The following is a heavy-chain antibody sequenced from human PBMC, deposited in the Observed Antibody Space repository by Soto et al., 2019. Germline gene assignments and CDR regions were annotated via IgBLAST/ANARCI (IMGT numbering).Heavy chain of an antibody. J-gene: IGHJ4*02. D-gene: IGHD6-13*01. CDR3: ARESAVAAGFDF. CDR1: GFTVSSNY. V-gene: IGHV3-53*01. Sequence: GESLRLSCAASGFTVSSNYMSWVRQAPGKGLEWVSIIYSGGSTYDADSVKGRFTISRDNSKNTLYLQMNSLRAEDTAVYYCARESAVAAGFDFWGQGTLVTVSS. CDR2: IYSGGST.